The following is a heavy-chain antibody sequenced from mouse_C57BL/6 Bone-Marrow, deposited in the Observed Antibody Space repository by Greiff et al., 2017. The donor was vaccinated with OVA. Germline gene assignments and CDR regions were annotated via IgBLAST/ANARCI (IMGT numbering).Heavy chain of an antibody. CDR3: ARSYYYGSIFDY. V-gene: IGHV5-12*01. CDR1: GFTFSDYY. D-gene: IGHD1-1*01. J-gene: IGHJ2*01. Sequence: EVQLVESGGGLVQPGGSLKLSCAASGFTFSDYYMYWDRQTPEKRLEWVAYISNGGGSTYYPDTVKGRFTISRDNAKNTLYLQMSRLKSEDTAMYYCARSYYYGSIFDYWGQGTTLTVSS. CDR2: ISNGGGST.